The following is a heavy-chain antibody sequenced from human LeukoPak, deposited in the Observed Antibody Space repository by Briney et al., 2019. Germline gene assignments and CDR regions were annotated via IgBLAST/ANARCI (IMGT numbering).Heavy chain of an antibody. Sequence: GGSLRLSCAASGFTFSSYGMHWVRQAPGKGLEWVAVISYDGSNKYYADSVKGRFTISRDNSKNTLYLQMNSLRAEDTAVYYCARDGNRVLDPEMATIAYYFDYWGQGTLVTVSS. D-gene: IGHD5-24*01. CDR3: ARDGNRVLDPEMATIAYYFDY. CDR1: GFTFSSYG. CDR2: ISYDGSNK. J-gene: IGHJ4*02. V-gene: IGHV3-30*03.